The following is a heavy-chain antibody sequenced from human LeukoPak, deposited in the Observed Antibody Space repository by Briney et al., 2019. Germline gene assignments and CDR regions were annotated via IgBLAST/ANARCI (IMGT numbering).Heavy chain of an antibody. Sequence: GASVKVSCKASGYTFTSYGISWVRRAPGQGLEWMGWISAYNGNTNYAQKLQGRVTMTTDTSTGTAYMELRSLRSDDTAVYYCAEIAVAAHDAFDIWGQGTMVTVSS. J-gene: IGHJ3*02. V-gene: IGHV1-18*01. CDR1: GYTFTSYG. D-gene: IGHD6-19*01. CDR3: AEIAVAAHDAFDI. CDR2: ISAYNGNT.